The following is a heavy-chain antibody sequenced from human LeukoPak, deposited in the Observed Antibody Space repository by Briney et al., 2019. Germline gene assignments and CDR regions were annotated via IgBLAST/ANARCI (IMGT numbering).Heavy chain of an antibody. CDR2: INAYNGDT. D-gene: IGHD6-13*01. V-gene: IGHV1-18*01. CDR3: ARDRRQYSTLNHFDF. CDR1: GYTFTSYG. J-gene: IGHJ4*02. Sequence: ASVKVSCKASGYTFTSYGITWVRQAPGQGLEWMGWINAYNGDTNYAQKFQGRVTITADKSTTTVYMDLNSLRSDDTAVYYCARDRRQYSTLNHFDFWGQGTLVTVSS.